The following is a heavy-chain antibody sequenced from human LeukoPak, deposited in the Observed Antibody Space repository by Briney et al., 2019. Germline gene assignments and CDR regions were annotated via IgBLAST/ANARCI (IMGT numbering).Heavy chain of an antibody. Sequence: GSLRLSCAASGFTFSSYWMHWVRQPPGKGLEWIGEINHSGSTNYNPSLKSRVTISVDTSKNQFSLKLSSVTAADTAVYYCASPGNWNYFRFDYWGQGTLVTVSS. CDR1: GFTFSSYW. V-gene: IGHV4-34*08. D-gene: IGHD1-7*01. J-gene: IGHJ4*02. CDR3: ASPGNWNYFRFDY. CDR2: INHSGST.